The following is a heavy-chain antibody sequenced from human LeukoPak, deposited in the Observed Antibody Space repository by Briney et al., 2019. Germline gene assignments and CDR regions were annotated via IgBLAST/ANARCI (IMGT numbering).Heavy chain of an antibody. J-gene: IGHJ5*02. Sequence: GGSLRLSCAASGFTFSNAWMSWVRQAPGKGLEWVGRIKSKTDGGTTDYAAPVKGRFTISRDDSKNTLYLQMNSLKTEDTAVYYCTTDQTMVRGAIPWGQGTLVTVSS. D-gene: IGHD3-10*01. V-gene: IGHV3-15*01. CDR2: IKSKTDGGTT. CDR3: TTDQTMVRGAIP. CDR1: GFTFSNAW.